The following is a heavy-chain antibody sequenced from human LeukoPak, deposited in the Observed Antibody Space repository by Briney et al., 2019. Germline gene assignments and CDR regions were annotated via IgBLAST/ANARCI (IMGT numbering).Heavy chain of an antibody. J-gene: IGHJ4*02. CDR2: IGSNGGST. D-gene: IGHD1-26*01. Sequence: GGSPRLSCSASGFTFNSYGMHWVRQAPGKGLEYVSGIGSNGGSTYYADSVKGRFTISRDNSKNTLSLHMSSLKPEGTAVYYCVKSDNIVGATYFDYWGQGTLVTVSS. V-gene: IGHV3-64D*09. CDR3: VKSDNIVGATYFDY. CDR1: GFTFNSYG.